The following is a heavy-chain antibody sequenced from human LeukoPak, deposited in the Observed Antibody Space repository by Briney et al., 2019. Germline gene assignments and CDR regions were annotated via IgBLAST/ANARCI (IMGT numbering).Heavy chain of an antibody. CDR3: ARGGGLDV. V-gene: IGHV3-23*01. Sequence: GGSLRVSCAASGFTFSSYAMSWVRQAPGKGLEWVSAISGSGDSTYYGDSVKGRFTISRDNAKNSLYLQMSNLRAEDTAVYFCARGGGLDVWGQGATVTVSS. CDR2: ISGSGDST. CDR1: GFTFSSYA. D-gene: IGHD3-16*01. J-gene: IGHJ6*02.